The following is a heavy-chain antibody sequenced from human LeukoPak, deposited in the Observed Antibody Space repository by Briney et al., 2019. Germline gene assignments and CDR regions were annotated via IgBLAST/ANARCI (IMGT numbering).Heavy chain of an antibody. J-gene: IGHJ5*02. D-gene: IGHD6-13*01. CDR2: INHSGST. CDR3: AREYSSSWYSADTNWFDP. CDR1: GGSFSGYY. V-gene: IGHV4-34*01. Sequence: SETLSLTCAVYGGSFSGYYWSWIRQPPGEGLEWIGEINHSGSTYYNPSLKSRVTISVDTSKNQFSLKLSSVTAADTAVYYCAREYSSSWYSADTNWFDPWGQGTLVTVSS.